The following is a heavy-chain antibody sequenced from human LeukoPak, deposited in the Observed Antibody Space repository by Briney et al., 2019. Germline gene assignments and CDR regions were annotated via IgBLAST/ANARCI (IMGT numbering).Heavy chain of an antibody. D-gene: IGHD2-2*01. J-gene: IGHJ4*02. CDR2: ISGYNGDT. CDR3: ARPRTISTSCYDY. CDR1: GYTFTSYG. Sequence: ASVKVSCKASGYTFTSYGISWVRQAPGQGLEWMGWISGYNGDTNYAQKFQGRVTMTTDTSTSTAYVELRSLRSDDTAVYYCARPRTISTSCYDYWGQGTLVTASS. V-gene: IGHV1-18*01.